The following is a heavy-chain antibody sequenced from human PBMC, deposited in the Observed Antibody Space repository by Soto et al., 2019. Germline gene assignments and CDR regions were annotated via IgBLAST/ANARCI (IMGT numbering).Heavy chain of an antibody. J-gene: IGHJ6*02. Sequence: PSETLSLTCTVSGGSISSYYWSWSRRPAGKGLEWIGRIYTSGSPNYNPSLKSRVTMSVDTSKNQFSLKLSSVTAADTAVYYCARESKVGATTGYYYYGMDVWGQGTTVTVSS. CDR2: IYTSGSP. CDR3: ARESKVGATTGYYYYGMDV. D-gene: IGHD1-26*01. V-gene: IGHV4-4*07. CDR1: GGSISSYY.